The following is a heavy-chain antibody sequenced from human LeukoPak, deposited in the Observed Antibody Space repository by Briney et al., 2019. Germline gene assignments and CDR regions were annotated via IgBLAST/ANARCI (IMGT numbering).Heavy chain of an antibody. J-gene: IGHJ6*02. CDR1: GFTFSSYS. V-gene: IGHV3-21*01. CDR3: ARVGPGGGAVAGPSYYGMDV. D-gene: IGHD6-19*01. CDR2: ISSSSSYI. Sequence: GGSRRLSWAASGFTFSSYSMNWVRQAPGKGLDWVSSISSSSSYIYYADSVKGRFTISRDNAKNSLYLQMNSLRAEDTAVYYCARVGPGGGAVAGPSYYGMDVWGQGTTVTVSS.